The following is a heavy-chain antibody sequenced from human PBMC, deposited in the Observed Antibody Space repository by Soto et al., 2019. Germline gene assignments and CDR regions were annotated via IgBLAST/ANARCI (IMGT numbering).Heavy chain of an antibody. CDR1: GGSISSSSYY. V-gene: IGHV4-39*01. CDR3: ARLPKSPAYYYYGMDV. J-gene: IGHJ6*02. Sequence: QLQLQESGPGLVKPSETLSLTCTVSGGSISSSSYYWGWIRQPPGKGLEWSGSIYYSGSTYYNPSLKSRVTISVDTSKNQFSLKLSSVTAADTAVYYCARLPKSPAYYYYGMDVWGQGTTVTVSS. CDR2: IYYSGST.